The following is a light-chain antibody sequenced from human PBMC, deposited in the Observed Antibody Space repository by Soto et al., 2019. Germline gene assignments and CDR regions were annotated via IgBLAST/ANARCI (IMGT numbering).Light chain of an antibody. CDR3: QQYGSSPFT. Sequence: EIVLTQSPATLSLSPGERATLSCGDSLSFSSTYLAWYQQKPGLAPRLLIYDASSRATGIPDRFSGSGSGTDFTLTISILEPEDFAVYYCQQYGSSPFTFGLGTKLEIK. V-gene: IGKV3D-20*01. CDR1: LSFSSTY. CDR2: DAS. J-gene: IGKJ2*01.